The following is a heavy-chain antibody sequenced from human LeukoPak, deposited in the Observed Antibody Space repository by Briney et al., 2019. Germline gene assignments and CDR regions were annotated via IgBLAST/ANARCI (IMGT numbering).Heavy chain of an antibody. J-gene: IGHJ4*02. CDR2: ISYDGSNK. CDR3: ARGSGWFEDENLGDILSQRRNYFDY. V-gene: IGHV3-30*04. D-gene: IGHD6-19*01. CDR1: GFTFSSYA. Sequence: GRSLRLSCAASGFTFSSYAMHWVRQAPGKGLEWVAVISYDGSNKYYADSVKGRFTISRDNSKNTLYLQMNSLRAEDTAVYYCARGSGWFEDENLGDILSQRRNYFDYWGQGTLVTVSS.